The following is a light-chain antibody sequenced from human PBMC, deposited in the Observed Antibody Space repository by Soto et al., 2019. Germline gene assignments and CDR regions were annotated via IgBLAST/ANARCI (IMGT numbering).Light chain of an antibody. Sequence: QSVLTQPPSVSGAPGQRVTISCTGSSSNIGAGYDVHWYQQLPGTAPKLLIYGHSNRPSGVPDRFSGSKSGTSASLAITGLQADDESDYYCQSYDSSLSGSKVFGGGTKLTVL. CDR3: QSYDSSLSGSKV. CDR1: SSNIGAGYD. CDR2: GHS. V-gene: IGLV1-40*01. J-gene: IGLJ2*01.